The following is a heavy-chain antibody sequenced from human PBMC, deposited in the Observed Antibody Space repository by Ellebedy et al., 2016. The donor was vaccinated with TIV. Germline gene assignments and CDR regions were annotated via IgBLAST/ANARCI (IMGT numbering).Heavy chain of an antibody. CDR1: GFTFSSYG. Sequence: GESLKISCAASGFTFSSYGMHWVRQAPGKGLEWVAVIWYDESNEYYADSVKGRFTISRDNAKNTLYLQMNSLRAEDTAVYYCASGPPLRWGQGTLVTVSS. CDR3: ASGPPLR. V-gene: IGHV3-33*03. J-gene: IGHJ4*02. CDR2: IWYDESNE. D-gene: IGHD1-14*01.